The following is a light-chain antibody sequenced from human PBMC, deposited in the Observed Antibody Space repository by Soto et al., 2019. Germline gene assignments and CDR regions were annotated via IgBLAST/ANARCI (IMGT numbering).Light chain of an antibody. J-gene: IGLJ2*01. CDR2: EVS. CDR1: SSDVGGYNY. V-gene: IGLV2-14*01. CDR3: SSYTSSSTLV. Sequence: QSALTQPASVSGSPGQSITISCTGTSSDVGGYNYVSWYQQHPGKAPKLMIYEVSNRPSGVSNRFSGSMSGNTASLTISGLQAEDEADYYCSSYTSSSTLVFGGGTQLTVL.